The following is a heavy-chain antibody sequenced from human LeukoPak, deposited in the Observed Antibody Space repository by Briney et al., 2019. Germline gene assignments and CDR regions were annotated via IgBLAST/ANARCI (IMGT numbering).Heavy chain of an antibody. D-gene: IGHD3-3*01. CDR1: GFTVSSNY. V-gene: IGHV3-53*01. CDR3: ARDSGIWSGRGAFDI. CDR2: IYSGGST. J-gene: IGHJ3*02. Sequence: GGSLRLSCAASGFTVSSNYMSWVRQAPGKGLEWVSVIYSGGSTYYADSVKGRFTISRDNSKNTLYLQMNSLRAEDKAVYYCARDSGIWSGRGAFDIWGQGTMVTVSS.